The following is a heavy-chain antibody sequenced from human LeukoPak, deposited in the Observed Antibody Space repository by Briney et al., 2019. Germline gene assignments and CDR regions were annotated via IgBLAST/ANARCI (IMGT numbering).Heavy chain of an antibody. CDR3: ARSVEGYCSGGSCYSYYYYMDV. Sequence: SETLSLTCTVSGGFISRYYWSWIRQSPGKGLEWIGYIYYSGSTNYNPSLKSRVTISVDTSKNQFSLKLSSVTAADTAVYYCARSVEGYCSGGSCYSYYYYMDVWGKGTTVTVSS. CDR2: IYYSGST. CDR1: GGFISRYY. D-gene: IGHD2-15*01. J-gene: IGHJ6*03. V-gene: IGHV4-59*01.